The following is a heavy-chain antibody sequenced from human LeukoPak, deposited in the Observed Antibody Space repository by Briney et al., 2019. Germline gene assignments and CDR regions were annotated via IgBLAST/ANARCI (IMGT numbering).Heavy chain of an antibody. CDR2: ISAGSSTI. D-gene: IGHD3-10*01. J-gene: IGHJ4*02. Sequence: PGGSLRLSCAASGFTFSSYSMNWVRQAPGKGLEWVAYISAGSSTIYYADSVKGLFTISRDNAKNSLYLQMTSLRDEDTAVYYCARGHSGNDYWGQGTLVTVSS. CDR1: GFTFSSYS. CDR3: ARGHSGNDY. V-gene: IGHV3-48*02.